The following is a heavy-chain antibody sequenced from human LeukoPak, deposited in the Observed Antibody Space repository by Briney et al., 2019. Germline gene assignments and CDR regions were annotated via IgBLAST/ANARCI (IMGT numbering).Heavy chain of an antibody. CDR2: ISSSSSTI. CDR1: GFTFSSYS. D-gene: IGHD6-13*01. J-gene: IGHJ4*02. Sequence: QPGGSLRLSCAASGFTFSSYSMNWVRQAPGKGLEWVSYISSSSSTIYYADSVKGRFTISRDNAKNSLYLQMNSLRAEDTAVYYCARDPPTKARSIAAAGMNYWGQGTLVTVSS. CDR3: ARDPPTKARSIAAAGMNY. V-gene: IGHV3-48*01.